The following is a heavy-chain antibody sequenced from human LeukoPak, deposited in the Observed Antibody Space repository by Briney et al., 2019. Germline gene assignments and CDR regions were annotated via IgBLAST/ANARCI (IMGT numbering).Heavy chain of an antibody. CDR2: IYYSGTT. V-gene: IGHV4-59*01. D-gene: IGHD3-22*01. Sequence: PSETLSLTCTVSGGSISSYYWNWIRQPPGKGLEWIGYIYYSGTTNYNPSLKSRVSMSVDTSKNQFSLKLSSVTAADTAVYYCARLPYYYDSSGYYSVADYWGQGTLVTVSS. CDR3: ARLPYYYDSSGYYSVADY. CDR1: GGSISSYY. J-gene: IGHJ4*02.